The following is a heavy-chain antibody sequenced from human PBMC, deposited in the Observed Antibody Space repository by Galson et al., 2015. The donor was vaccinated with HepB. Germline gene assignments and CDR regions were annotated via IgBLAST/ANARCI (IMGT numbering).Heavy chain of an antibody. D-gene: IGHD2/OR15-2a*01. CDR2: IDWRDDE. CDR1: AFSLSTSGMS. Sequence: PALVKPTQTLTLTCTFSAFSLSTSGMSVSWIRQPPGKALEWLARIDWRDDENYSTSLKTRLSISKDTSKNQVVLIMTNMDPVDTATYYCARSMRVPPAFDIWGQGTMVTVSP. V-gene: IGHV2-70*11. J-gene: IGHJ3*02. CDR3: ARSMRVPPAFDI.